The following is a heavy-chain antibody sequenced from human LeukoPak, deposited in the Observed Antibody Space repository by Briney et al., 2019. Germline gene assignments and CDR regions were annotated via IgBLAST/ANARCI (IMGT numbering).Heavy chain of an antibody. CDR2: INPNSGGT. D-gene: IGHD3-10*01. CDR1: GYTFTGYY. Sequence: ASVKVSCKASGYTFTGYYMHWVRQAPGQGLEWMGRINPNSGGTNYAQKFQGRVTMTRDTSISTAYMELSRLRSDDTAVYYCARDREVLWFGEGRHLDYWGQGTLVTVSS. V-gene: IGHV1-2*06. CDR3: ARDREVLWFGEGRHLDY. J-gene: IGHJ4*02.